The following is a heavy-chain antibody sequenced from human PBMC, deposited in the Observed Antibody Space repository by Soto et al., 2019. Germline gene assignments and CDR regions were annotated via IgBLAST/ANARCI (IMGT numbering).Heavy chain of an antibody. D-gene: IGHD2-2*01. Sequence: SETLSLTCTVSGGSISSSSWSWIRQPPGRGLEWIGYIYNNGRTDYNPSLKSRVTISVDTSKNHFSLKLSSVTPAVTAVYYCARARFCTSTSCYHYFDFWGQGTLVTVSS. CDR1: GGSISSSS. J-gene: IGHJ4*02. CDR3: ARARFCTSTSCYHYFDF. CDR2: IYNNGRT. V-gene: IGHV4-59*01.